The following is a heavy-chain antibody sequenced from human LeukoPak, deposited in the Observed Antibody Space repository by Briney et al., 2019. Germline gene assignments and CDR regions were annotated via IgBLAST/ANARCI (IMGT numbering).Heavy chain of an antibody. CDR3: AKDSFKGITMIVVVPDAFDI. D-gene: IGHD3-22*01. J-gene: IGHJ3*02. CDR2: ISWNSGSI. CDR1: GFTFDDYA. Sequence: PEGSLRLSCAASGFTFDDYAMHWVRQAPGKGLEWVSGISWNSGSIGYADSVKGRFTISRDNAKNSLYLQMNSLRAEDTALYYCAKDSFKGITMIVVVPDAFDIWGQGTMVTVSS. V-gene: IGHV3-9*01.